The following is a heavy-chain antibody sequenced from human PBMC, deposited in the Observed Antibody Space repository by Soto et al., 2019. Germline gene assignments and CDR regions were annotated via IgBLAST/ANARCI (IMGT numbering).Heavy chain of an antibody. J-gene: IGHJ3*02. CDR3: ARNVAVGSWNYQFGAFDI. Sequence: SETLSLTCTVSGGSISSGGYYWSWIRQHPGKGLEWIGYIYYSGSTYYNPSLKSRVTISVDTSKNQFSLKLSSVTAADTAVYYCARNVAVGSWNYQFGAFDIWGQGTMVTVSS. CDR2: IYYSGST. D-gene: IGHD1-7*01. CDR1: GGSISSGGYY. V-gene: IGHV4-31*03.